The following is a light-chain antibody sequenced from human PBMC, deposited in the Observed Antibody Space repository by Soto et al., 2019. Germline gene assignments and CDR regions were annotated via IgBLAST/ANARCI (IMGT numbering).Light chain of an antibody. V-gene: IGKV3-15*01. CDR2: GAS. J-gene: IGKJ3*01. CDR3: QHRSNWPPNFT. Sequence: EIVMTQSPATLSVSPGERATLSCRASQSVSSNLAWYQQKPGQAPRLLIYGASSRATGIPDRFSGSGSGTDFTLTISRLEPEDFAVYYCQHRSNWPPNFTFGPGTMVDI. CDR1: QSVSSN.